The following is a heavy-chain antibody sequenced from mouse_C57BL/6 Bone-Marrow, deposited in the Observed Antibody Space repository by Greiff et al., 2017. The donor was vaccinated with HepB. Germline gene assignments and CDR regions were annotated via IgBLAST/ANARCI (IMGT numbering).Heavy chain of an antibody. J-gene: IGHJ4*01. CDR2: IDPSDSYT. V-gene: IGHV1-50*01. Sequence: VQLQQPGAELVKPGASVKLSCKASGYTFTSYWMQWVKQRPGQGLEWIGEIDPSDSYTNYNQKFKGKATLTVDTSSSTAYMQLSSLTSEDSAVYYCAAEGDWGQGTSVTVSS. CDR1: GYTFTSYW. CDR3: AAEGD.